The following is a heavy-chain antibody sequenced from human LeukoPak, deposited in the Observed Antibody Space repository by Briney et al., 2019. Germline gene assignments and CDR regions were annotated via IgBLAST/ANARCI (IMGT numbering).Heavy chain of an antibody. CDR3: ARIRQIRFGESDY. D-gene: IGHD3-10*01. J-gene: IGHJ4*02. CDR1: GFTFSSYS. V-gene: IGHV3-21*01. Sequence: KPGGSLRLSCAASGFTFSSYSMNWVRQAPGKGLEWVSSISSSSNYIYYADSAKGRFTISRDNAKNSLYLQMNSLRAEDTAVYYCARIRQIRFGESDYWGQGTLVTVSS. CDR2: ISSSSNYI.